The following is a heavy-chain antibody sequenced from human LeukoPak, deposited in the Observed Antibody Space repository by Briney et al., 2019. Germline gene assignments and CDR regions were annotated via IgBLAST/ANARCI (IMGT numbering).Heavy chain of an antibody. CDR3: ARPGDCSSTSCSGYMDV. V-gene: IGHV4-34*01. CDR1: GGSFSGYY. CDR2: INHSGST. J-gene: IGHJ6*03. D-gene: IGHD2-2*01. Sequence: SETLSLTCAAYGGSFSGYYWSWLRQPPGKGLDWIGEINHSGSTNYNPSLKSRVTISVDTSKNQFSLKLSSVTAADTAVYYCARPGDCSSTSCSGYMDVWGKGTTVTVSS.